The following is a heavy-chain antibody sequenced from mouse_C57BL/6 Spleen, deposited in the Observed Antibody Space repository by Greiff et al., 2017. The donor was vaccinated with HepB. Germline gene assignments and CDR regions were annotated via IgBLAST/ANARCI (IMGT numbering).Heavy chain of an antibody. Sequence: QVQLQQSGAELVRPGASVKLSCKASGYTFTDYYINWVKQRPGQGLEWIARIYPGSGNTYYNEKFKGKATLTAEKSSSTAYMQLSSLTSEDSAVYFCARPALPSYGSSSWFAYWGQGTLVTVSA. D-gene: IGHD1-1*01. V-gene: IGHV1-76*01. CDR2: IYPGSGNT. CDR3: ARPALPSYGSSSWFAY. J-gene: IGHJ3*01. CDR1: GYTFTDYY.